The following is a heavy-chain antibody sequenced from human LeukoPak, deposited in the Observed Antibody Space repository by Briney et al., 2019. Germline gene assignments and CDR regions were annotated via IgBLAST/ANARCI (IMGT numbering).Heavy chain of an antibody. CDR2: ICTYATSI. V-gene: IGHV3-74*01. Sequence: GGSLRLSCAASGFTFSTYCMHWVRQPPGMGPVWVSQICTYATSIKYTDSVKGRFTISRDNAKNTLFLQMNSLRAEDTAVYYCVRGVPAVPGIDFWGQGALVTVSS. CDR3: VRGVPAVPGIDF. J-gene: IGHJ4*02. D-gene: IGHD2-2*01. CDR1: GFTFSTYC.